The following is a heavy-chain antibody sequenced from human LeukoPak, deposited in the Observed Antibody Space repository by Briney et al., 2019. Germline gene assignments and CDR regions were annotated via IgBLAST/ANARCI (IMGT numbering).Heavy chain of an antibody. D-gene: IGHD2-2*01. CDR3: ARGGIVVVPAGFDY. CDR1: GGSFSGYY. Sequence: PSETLSLTCAVYGGSFSGYYWSWIRQPPGKGLEWIGEINHSGSTNYNPSLKSRVTISVDTSKNQFSLKLSSVTAADTAVYYCARGGIVVVPAGFDYWGPRTLVTVSS. CDR2: INHSGST. V-gene: IGHV4-34*01. J-gene: IGHJ4*02.